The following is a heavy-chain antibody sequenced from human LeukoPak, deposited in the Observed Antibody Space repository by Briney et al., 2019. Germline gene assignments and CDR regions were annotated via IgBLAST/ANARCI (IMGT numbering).Heavy chain of an antibody. CDR1: GFTVSSNY. CDR2: IYSGGST. V-gene: IGHV3-53*05. J-gene: IGHJ4*02. CDR3: AKGWSGYCTSTRCYTLDF. D-gene: IGHD2-2*02. Sequence: PGGSLRLSCAASGFTVSSNYMSWVRQAPGKGLEWVSVIYSGGSTYYADSVKGRFTISRDNSKSTLYLQMNSLGAEDTAIYYCAKGWSGYCTSTRCYTLDFWGQGTLVTVSS.